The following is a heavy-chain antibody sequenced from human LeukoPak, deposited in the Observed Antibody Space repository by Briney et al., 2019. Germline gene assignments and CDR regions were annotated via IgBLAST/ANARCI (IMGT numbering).Heavy chain of an antibody. Sequence: GGSLRLSCAASGFTFSDYYMTWIRQAPGKGLEWVPYISGSGSTIYYADSVKGRFTISRDNAKNSLYLQMNSLRAEDTAVYYCARENSNNYYYYMDVWGKGTTVTVSS. J-gene: IGHJ6*03. V-gene: IGHV3-11*01. D-gene: IGHD4-11*01. CDR2: ISGSGSTI. CDR3: ARENSNNYYYYMDV. CDR1: GFTFSDYY.